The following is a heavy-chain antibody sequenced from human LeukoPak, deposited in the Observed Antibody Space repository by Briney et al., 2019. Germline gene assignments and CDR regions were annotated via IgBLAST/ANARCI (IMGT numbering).Heavy chain of an antibody. CDR2: INHSGST. CDR3: ARGQYYYDSSGSDYFDY. Sequence: PSETLSLTCAVYGGSFSGYYWSWIRQPPGKGLEWIGEINHSGSTNYNPSLKSRVTISVDTSKSQFSLKLSSVTAADTAVYYCARGQYYYDSSGSDYFDYWGQGTLVTVSS. CDR1: GGSFSGYY. V-gene: IGHV4-34*01. J-gene: IGHJ4*02. D-gene: IGHD3-22*01.